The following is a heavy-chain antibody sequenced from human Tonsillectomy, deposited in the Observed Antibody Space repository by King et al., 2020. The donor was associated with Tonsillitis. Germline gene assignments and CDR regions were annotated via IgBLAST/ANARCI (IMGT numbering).Heavy chain of an antibody. V-gene: IGHV4-59*01. Sequence: PLQESGPGLVKPSGTLSLTCTVSGGSISGSYWAWIRQPPGKGLECIAFIYYSGSTHYNPSLKSRVTISVDTSKNQFSLGLTSVTAADTAVYYCARESRPAMATTYFYYYYLDVWGRGTTVTVSS. D-gene: IGHD5-24*01. CDR2: IYYSGST. J-gene: IGHJ6*03. CDR3: ARESRPAMATTYFYYYYLDV. CDR1: GGSISGSY.